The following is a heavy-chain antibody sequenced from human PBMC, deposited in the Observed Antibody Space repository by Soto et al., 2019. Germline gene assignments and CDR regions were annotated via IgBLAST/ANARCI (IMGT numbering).Heavy chain of an antibody. CDR2: IYYSGST. CDR3: ARDLVFWSGYLYYYYGMDV. Sequence: PSETLSLTCTVSVGSVSSGSYYWSWIRRPPGKGLEWIGYIYYSGSTNYNPSLKSRVTISVDTSKNQFSLKLSSVTAADTAVYYCARDLVFWSGYLYYYYGMDVWGQGTTVTVSS. D-gene: IGHD3-3*01. J-gene: IGHJ6*02. V-gene: IGHV4-61*01. CDR1: VGSVSSGSYY.